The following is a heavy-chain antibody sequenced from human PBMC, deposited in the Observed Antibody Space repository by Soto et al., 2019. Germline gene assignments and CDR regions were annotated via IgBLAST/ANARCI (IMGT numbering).Heavy chain of an antibody. D-gene: IGHD3-16*01. J-gene: IGHJ6*04. CDR3: AREFYTTNYYYYGMDV. CDR1: GYTFTSYG. CDR2: ISAYNGNT. Sequence: ASVKVSCKVSGYTFTSYGISWVRQAPGQGLEWMGWISAYNGNTNYAKKLQGRVTMTTDTSTSTAYMELRSLRSDDTAVYYCAREFYTTNYYYYGMDVWGKGTTVTVSS. V-gene: IGHV1-18*04.